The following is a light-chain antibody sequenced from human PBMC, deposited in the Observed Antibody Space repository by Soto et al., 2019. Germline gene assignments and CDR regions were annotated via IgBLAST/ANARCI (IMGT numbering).Light chain of an antibody. Sequence: QSALAQPASVSGSPGQSITISCTGTSSDVGDHNYVSWYQQYPGKAPKLMIYDVTNRPSGVSNRFSGSKSGNTASLTISGLQAEDEADYYCNSYTSSNNYVFGTGTKATV. J-gene: IGLJ1*01. CDR2: DVT. CDR1: SSDVGDHNY. CDR3: NSYTSSNNYV. V-gene: IGLV2-14*01.